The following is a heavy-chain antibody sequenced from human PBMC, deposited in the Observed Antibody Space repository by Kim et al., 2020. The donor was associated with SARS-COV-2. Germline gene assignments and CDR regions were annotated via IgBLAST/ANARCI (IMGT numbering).Heavy chain of an antibody. Sequence: SETLSLTCSVSGDSISSFYWSWIRQPPGKGLEWIGYIYNIGTTNYNPSLKSRVSISLDMSESEFSLKLSSMTAADTAVYYFARQGPGPHDSFDIWGQGT. CDR2: IYNIGTT. CDR1: GDSISSFY. V-gene: IGHV4-59*08. J-gene: IGHJ3*02. CDR3: ARQGPGPHDSFDI.